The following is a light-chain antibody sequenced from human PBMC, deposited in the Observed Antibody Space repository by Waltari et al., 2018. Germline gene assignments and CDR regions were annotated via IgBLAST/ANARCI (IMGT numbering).Light chain of an antibody. V-gene: IGLV1-47*01. CDR2: RNN. CDR1: HSNLGSNY. J-gene: IGLJ1*01. CDR3: ASWDESHYV. Sequence: QSVLTQPPSASETPGQRVTISCSGSHSNLGSNYLYWYQQLPGSAPKLLIYRNNLRPSGAPDRFSASKYGTLASLVISGLRSEDEGVYYCASWDESHYVFGGGTTVTVL.